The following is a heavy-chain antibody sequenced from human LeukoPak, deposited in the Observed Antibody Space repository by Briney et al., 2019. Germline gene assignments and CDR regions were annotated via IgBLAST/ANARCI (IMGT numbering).Heavy chain of an antibody. J-gene: IGHJ4*02. Sequence: PGGSLRLSCAASGFTFSSYAMSWVRQAPGEGLEWVSAISGSGGSTYYADSVEGRFTISRDNSKNTLYLQMNSLRAEDTAVYYCAKNPRSGSYSPFDYWGQGTLVTVSS. CDR2: ISGSGGST. V-gene: IGHV3-23*01. CDR1: GFTFSSYA. CDR3: AKNPRSGSYSPFDY. D-gene: IGHD1-26*01.